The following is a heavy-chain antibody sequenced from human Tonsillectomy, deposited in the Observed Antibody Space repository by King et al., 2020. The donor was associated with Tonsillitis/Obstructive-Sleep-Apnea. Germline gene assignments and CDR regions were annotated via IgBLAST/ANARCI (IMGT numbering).Heavy chain of an antibody. CDR3: ERETMGEYYDFWSGPKSGYMDF. Sequence: HVQLVESGGGVVQPGRSLRLSCAASGLTFSSYAMHWVRQAPGKGLEWVAVISYDGSNKYYADSVKGRFTISRDNSKNTLYLKMNSLRAEDTAVYYCERETMGEYYDFWSGPKSGYMDFWGKGTTVTVSS. CDR1: GLTFSSYA. J-gene: IGHJ6*03. CDR2: ISYDGSNK. D-gene: IGHD3-3*01. V-gene: IGHV3-30*04.